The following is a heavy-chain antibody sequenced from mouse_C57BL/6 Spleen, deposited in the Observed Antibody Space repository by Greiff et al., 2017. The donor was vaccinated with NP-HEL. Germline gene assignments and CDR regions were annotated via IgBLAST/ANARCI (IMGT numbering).Heavy chain of an antibody. CDR3: ARSIFITTVVADWYFDV. D-gene: IGHD1-1*01. CDR2: ISYDGSN. CDR1: GYSITSGYY. J-gene: IGHJ1*03. V-gene: IGHV3-6*01. Sequence: EVQLKESGPGLVKPSQSLSLTCSVTGYSITSGYYWNWIRQFPGNKLEWMGYISYDGSNNYNPSLKNRISITRDTSKNQFFLKLNSVTTEDTATYYCARSIFITTVVADWYFDVWGTGTTVTVSS.